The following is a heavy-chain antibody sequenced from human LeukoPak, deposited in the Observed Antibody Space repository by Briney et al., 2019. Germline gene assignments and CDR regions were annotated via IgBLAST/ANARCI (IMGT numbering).Heavy chain of an antibody. D-gene: IGHD5-24*01. Sequence: SETLSHTCTVSGGSISSYYWSWIRQPPGKGLEWIGYIFYNGRSEYNPSLKSRVTISVDTSKNQFSLRLSSVTAADTAMYYCARGDGYNFGPFDYWGQGTLVTVSS. CDR3: ARGDGYNFGPFDY. CDR1: GGSISSYY. V-gene: IGHV4-59*12. CDR2: IFYNGRS. J-gene: IGHJ4*02.